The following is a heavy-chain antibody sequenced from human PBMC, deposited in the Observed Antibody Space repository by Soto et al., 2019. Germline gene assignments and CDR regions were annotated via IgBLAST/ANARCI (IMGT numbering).Heavy chain of an antibody. CDR2: ISGGGGGT. J-gene: IGHJ5*02. Sequence: GGSLRLSCVASGFTFSSYVMSWVRQAPGKGLEWVSAISGGGGGTYYADSVKGRFTISRDNSKNTLYLQMNRLRAEDTAIYYCAKDCSSTSCQKGRWFDPWGQGTLVTVSS. CDR3: AKDCSSTSCQKGRWFDP. CDR1: GFTFSSYV. V-gene: IGHV3-23*01. D-gene: IGHD2-2*01.